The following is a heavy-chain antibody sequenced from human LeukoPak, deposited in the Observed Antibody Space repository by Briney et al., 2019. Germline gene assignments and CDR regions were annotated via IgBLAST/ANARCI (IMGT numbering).Heavy chain of an antibody. J-gene: IGHJ4*02. CDR2: ISYDGSNK. V-gene: IGHV3-30-3*01. Sequence: GRSLRLSCAASGFTFSSYAMHWVRQAPGEGLEWVAVISYDGSNKYYADSVKGRFTISRDNSKNTLFLQMNSLRAEDTAVYYCARSYSSSWYFDYWGQGTLVTVSS. CDR3: ARSYSSSWYFDY. D-gene: IGHD6-13*01. CDR1: GFTFSSYA.